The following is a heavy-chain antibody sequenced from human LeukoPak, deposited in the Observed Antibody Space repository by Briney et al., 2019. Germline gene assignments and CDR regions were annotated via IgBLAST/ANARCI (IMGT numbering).Heavy chain of an antibody. CDR2: FSYSGST. D-gene: IGHD3-22*01. V-gene: IGHV4-59*08. J-gene: IGHJ6*02. Sequence: NASETLSLTCTVSGGSISSHYWSWIRQPPGKGLEWIGYFSYSGSTNYNPSLKSRVTISVDTSKNQFSLKLSSVTAADTAVYYCARHLDFYHSSGYYYYYGMDVWGQGTTVTVSS. CDR3: ARHLDFYHSSGYYYYYGMDV. CDR1: GGSISSHY.